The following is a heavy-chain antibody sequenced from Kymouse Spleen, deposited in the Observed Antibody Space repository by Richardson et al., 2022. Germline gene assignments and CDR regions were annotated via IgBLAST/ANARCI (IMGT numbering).Heavy chain of an antibody. J-gene: IGHJ6*02. V-gene: IGHV3-30*18. CDR3: AKDRTAMVTHYYYYYGMDV. CDR1: GFTFSSYG. D-gene: IGHD5-18,IGHD5-18*01. Sequence: QVQLVESGGGVVQPGRSLRLSCAASGFTFSSYGMHWVRQAPGKGLEWVAVISYDGSNKYYADSVKGRFTISRDNSKNTLYLQMNSLRAEDTAVYYCAKDRTAMVTHYYYYYGMDVWGQGTTVTVSS. CDR2: ISYDGSNK.